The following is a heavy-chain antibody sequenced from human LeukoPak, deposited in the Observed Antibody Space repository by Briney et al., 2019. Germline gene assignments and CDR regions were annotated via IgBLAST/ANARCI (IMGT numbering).Heavy chain of an antibody. J-gene: IGHJ6*03. CDR1: GGSFSGYY. Sequence: SETLSLTCAVYGGSFSGYYWSWIRQPPGKGLESIGDINHSGSTNYNPSLKSRVTISVDTSKNQFSLKLSSVTAADTAVYYCARELRFLEWLLSGYYMDVWGKGTTVTVSS. D-gene: IGHD3-3*01. CDR2: INHSGST. V-gene: IGHV4-34*01. CDR3: ARELRFLEWLLSGYYMDV.